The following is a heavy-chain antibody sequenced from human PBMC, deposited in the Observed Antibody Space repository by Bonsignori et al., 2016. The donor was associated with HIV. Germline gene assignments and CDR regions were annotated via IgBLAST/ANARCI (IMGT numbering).Heavy chain of an antibody. V-gene: IGHV4-59*13. CDR3: ATGQAGDH. Sequence: QEQLQESGPGLVKPSETLSLTCSVSGGSISNYYWCWIRQPPGKGLEWIGYVRYNGDTNYNPSLRGRVTMSTDTSKNQFSLRLESVTPGDTAVYYCATGQAGDHWGQGILVTGLL. CDR1: GGSISNYY. J-gene: IGHJ4*02. D-gene: IGHD3-10*01. CDR2: VRYNGDT.